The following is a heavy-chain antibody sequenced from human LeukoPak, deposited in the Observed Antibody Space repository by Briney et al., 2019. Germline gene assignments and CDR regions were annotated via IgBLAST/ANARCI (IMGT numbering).Heavy chain of an antibody. Sequence: SETLSLTCNVSASSVSSYYWSWIRQPPGKGLEWMGYFYHSGGTDYNPSFGSRLTISLNTSKRQVSLTLSSVTPADSAVYYCARLSGYYGYVNFWGQGALVTVSS. J-gene: IGHJ4*02. CDR3: ARLSGYYGYVNF. V-gene: IGHV4-59*02. CDR1: ASSVSSYY. D-gene: IGHD3-22*01. CDR2: FYHSGGT.